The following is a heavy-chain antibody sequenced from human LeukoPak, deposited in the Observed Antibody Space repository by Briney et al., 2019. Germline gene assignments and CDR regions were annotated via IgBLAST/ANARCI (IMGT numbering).Heavy chain of an antibody. CDR2: VSGSGHST. D-gene: IGHD3-10*01. CDR1: GFTFSSYA. V-gene: IGHV3-23*01. CDR3: AKAGDYSYYYMDV. Sequence: GGSLRLSCAASGFTFSSYAVNWVRQAPGKGLEWGSAVSGSGHSTYYADSVKGRFTISRDNSKNTLYLQMNSLRDEDTAVYYCAKAGDYSYYYMDVWGKGTTVTVSS. J-gene: IGHJ6*03.